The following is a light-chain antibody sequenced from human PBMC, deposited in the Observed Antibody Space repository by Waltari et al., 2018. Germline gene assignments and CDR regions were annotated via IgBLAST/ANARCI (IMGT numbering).Light chain of an antibody. J-gene: IGLJ1*01. Sequence: QSALTQPPSVSGSPGQSVTISCPGTSSDVGAITRVSGYQQPPGTPPKLMLYDVNNRPSGVPDRFSGAKSGNTASLTISGLQAEDEADYYCNSYTTAYTYVFGTGTKVTVL. CDR3: NSYTTAYTYV. CDR2: DVN. CDR1: SSDVGAITR. V-gene: IGLV2-18*02.